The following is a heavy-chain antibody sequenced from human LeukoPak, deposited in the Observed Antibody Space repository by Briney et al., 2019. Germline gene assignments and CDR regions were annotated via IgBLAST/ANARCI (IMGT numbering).Heavy chain of an antibody. D-gene: IGHD4-17*01. J-gene: IGHJ4*02. V-gene: IGHV3-21*01. CDR2: ISSSSSYI. Sequence: EGSLRLSCAASGFTFSSYSMNWVRQAPGKGLEWVSSISSSSSYIYYADSVKGRFTISRDNAKNSLYLQMNSLRAEDTAVYYCARVGCGDYVTDYWGQGTLVTVSS. CDR1: GFTFSSYS. CDR3: ARVGCGDYVTDY.